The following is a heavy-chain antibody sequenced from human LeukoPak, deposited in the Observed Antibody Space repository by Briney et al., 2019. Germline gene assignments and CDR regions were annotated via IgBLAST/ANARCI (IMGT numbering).Heavy chain of an antibody. CDR3: ARYVVYGSGKYYFDY. D-gene: IGHD3-10*01. V-gene: IGHV4-39*01. CDR1: GGSVSSTTYY. Sequence: PSETLSLTCTVSGGSVSSTTYYWSWIRQPPGKGLEWIASINYSGSTYYNPSLKSRVTISVDTSENQFSLKLSSVTAADTAVYYCARYVVYGSGKYYFDYWGQGTLATVSS. CDR2: INYSGST. J-gene: IGHJ4*02.